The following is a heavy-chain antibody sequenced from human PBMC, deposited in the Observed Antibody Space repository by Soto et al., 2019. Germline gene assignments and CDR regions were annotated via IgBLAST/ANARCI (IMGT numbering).Heavy chain of an antibody. D-gene: IGHD1-7*01. J-gene: IGHJ1*01. CDR1: GFDFSDYY. CDR2: ISGSGATI. CDR3: VKIRKNYRAEYFQD. Sequence: GGSLRLSCAVSGFDFSDYYMSWIRQAPGKGLEWLSYISGSGATIYYADSVKGRFTISRDNVDDSLSLHMNNLRGDDTAIYYCVKIRKNYRAEYFQDWGQGTLVTVSS. V-gene: IGHV3-11*01.